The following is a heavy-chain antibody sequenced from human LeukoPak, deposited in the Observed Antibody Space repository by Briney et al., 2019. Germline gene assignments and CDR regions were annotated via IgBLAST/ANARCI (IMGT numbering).Heavy chain of an antibody. V-gene: IGHV3-23*01. D-gene: IGHD1-26*01. CDR3: AKYKVGPNTPFDQ. Sequence: QPGGSLRLSCAASGFTFSSYAMSWVRQAPGKGLEWVSAISGSGSSSYYADSVKGRFTISRDNSKNTLYLQMNSLRAEDTAVYYCAKYKVGPNTPFDQWGQGTLVTVSS. CDR2: ISGSGSSS. CDR1: GFTFSSYA. J-gene: IGHJ4*02.